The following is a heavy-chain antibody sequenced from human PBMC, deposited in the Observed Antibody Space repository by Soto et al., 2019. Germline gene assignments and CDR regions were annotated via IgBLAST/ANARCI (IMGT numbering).Heavy chain of an antibody. D-gene: IGHD6-19*01. Sequence: SETLSLTCTVSGGSISSYYWSWIRQPPGKGLEWIGYIYYSGSTNYNPSLKSRVTISVDTSKNEFSLKLSSVTAADTAVYYCARFSGWYSAFDYWGQGAPVTVSS. V-gene: IGHV4-59*01. J-gene: IGHJ4*02. CDR1: GGSISSYY. CDR2: IYYSGST. CDR3: ARFSGWYSAFDY.